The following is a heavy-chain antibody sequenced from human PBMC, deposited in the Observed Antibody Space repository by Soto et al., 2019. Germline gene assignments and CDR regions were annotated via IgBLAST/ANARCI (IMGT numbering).Heavy chain of an antibody. CDR1: GYSFTSYW. CDR2: IDPSDSYT. D-gene: IGHD1-1*01. Sequence: GESLKISCKGSGYSFTSYWISWVRQMPGKGLEWMGRIDPSDSYTNYSPSFQGHVTISAGKSISTAYLQWSSLKASDTAMYYCARQGNWNYAYGMDVWGQGTTVTVSS. J-gene: IGHJ6*02. CDR3: ARQGNWNYAYGMDV. V-gene: IGHV5-10-1*01.